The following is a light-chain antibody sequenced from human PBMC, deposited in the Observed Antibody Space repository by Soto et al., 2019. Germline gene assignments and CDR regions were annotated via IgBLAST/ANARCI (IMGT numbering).Light chain of an antibody. Sequence: EMVMTQSPATLSVSPGERATLSCRASQSVSSNLAWYQQKPGQAPRLLIYGASSRATGIPARFSGSESGTEFTLTISSLQSEDFAVYYWQQYDNWPITFGQGTRLEIK. V-gene: IGKV3-15*01. CDR1: QSVSSN. CDR2: GAS. J-gene: IGKJ5*01. CDR3: QQYDNWPIT.